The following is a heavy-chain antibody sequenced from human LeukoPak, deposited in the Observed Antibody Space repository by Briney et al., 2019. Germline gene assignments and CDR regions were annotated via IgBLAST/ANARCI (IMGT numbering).Heavy chain of an antibody. CDR3: ARVGKWELPPYPAFDI. CDR1: GYTFTDCY. CDR2: INPNSGDT. V-gene: IGHV1-2*02. D-gene: IGHD1-26*01. Sequence: ASVKVSCKTSGYTFTDCYIHWVRQAPGQGLEWMGWINPNSGDTNYAQKSQGRVTMTRDTSISTAYMELNSLRSDDTAVYYCARVGKWELPPYPAFDIWGQGTMVTVSS. J-gene: IGHJ3*02.